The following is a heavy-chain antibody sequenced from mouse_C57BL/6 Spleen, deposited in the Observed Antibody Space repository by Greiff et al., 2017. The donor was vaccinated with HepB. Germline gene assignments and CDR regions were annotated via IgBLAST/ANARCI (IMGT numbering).Heavy chain of an antibody. CDR3: ARLYRGWFAY. CDR2: INPNNGGT. V-gene: IGHV1-26*01. CDR1: GYTFTDYY. J-gene: IGHJ3*01. Sequence: EVQLQQSGPELVKPGASVKISCKASGYTFTDYYMNWVKQSHGKSLEWIGDINPNNGGTSYNQKFKGKATLTVDKSSSTAYMELRSLTSEDSAVYYCARLYRGWFAYWGQGTLVTVSA.